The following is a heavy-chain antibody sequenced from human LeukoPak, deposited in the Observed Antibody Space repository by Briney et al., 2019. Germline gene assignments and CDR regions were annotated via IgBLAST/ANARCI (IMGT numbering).Heavy chain of an antibody. D-gene: IGHD5-18*01. V-gene: IGHV4-34*01. CDR1: GGSFSGYY. CDR2: INHSGST. J-gene: IGHJ4*02. Sequence: SETLSLTCAVYGGSFSGYYWSWIRQPPGKGLEWIGEINHSGSTNYNPSLKSRVTISVDTSKNQFSLKLSSVTAAGTAVYYCARAGSYGYDYWGQGTLVTVSS. CDR3: ARAGSYGYDY.